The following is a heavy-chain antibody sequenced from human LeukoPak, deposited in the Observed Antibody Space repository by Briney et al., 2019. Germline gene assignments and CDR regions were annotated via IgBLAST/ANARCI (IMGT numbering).Heavy chain of an antibody. CDR1: GGSITSGSYY. D-gene: IGHD3-10*01. V-gene: IGHV4-61*02. Sequence: SSETLSLTCSVSGGSITSGSYYWSWIRQPAGKGLEWIGRVYSSGSTKYNPSLKSRVSLSVDTSRNQFSLNVTSVAAADTAVYYCVRHCYGSDMYYFDYWGQGVLVTVSS. CDR2: VYSSGST. CDR3: VRHCYGSDMYYFDY. J-gene: IGHJ4*02.